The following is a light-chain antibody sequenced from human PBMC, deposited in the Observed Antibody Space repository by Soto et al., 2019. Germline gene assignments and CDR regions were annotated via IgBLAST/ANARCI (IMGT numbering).Light chain of an antibody. CDR3: QQYNNWPPLT. CDR1: QSVRSS. V-gene: IGKV3-15*01. Sequence: EIVMTQSPATLSVSPGDRATLSCRASQSVRSSLAWYQQIPGQAPRLLIYDASTRATGIPARFGGSGSGTEVTLTISSLQSEDFAVYYCQQYNNWPPLTFGGGTKVELK. CDR2: DAS. J-gene: IGKJ4*01.